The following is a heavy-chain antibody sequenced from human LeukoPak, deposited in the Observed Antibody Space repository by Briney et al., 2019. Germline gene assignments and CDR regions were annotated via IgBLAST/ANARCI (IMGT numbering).Heavy chain of an antibody. CDR3: ASFPNYSNYYYYMDV. D-gene: IGHD4-11*01. CDR2: IHSNGNT. CDR1: GGSFTSTTYY. Sequence: SETLSLTCAVSGGSFTSTTYYWGWIRLPPGKGLEWIGRIHSNGNTYYNPSLKSRVTISVDTSKNQFSLKLSSVTAADTAVYYCASFPNYSNYYYYMDVWGKGTTITVSS. J-gene: IGHJ6*03. V-gene: IGHV4-39*01.